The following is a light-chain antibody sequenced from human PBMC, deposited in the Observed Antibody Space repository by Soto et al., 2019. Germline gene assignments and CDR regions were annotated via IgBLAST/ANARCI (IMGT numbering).Light chain of an antibody. CDR2: DAS. CDR1: QSISSW. CDR3: QHSASRSRT. J-gene: IGKJ1*01. V-gene: IGKV1-5*01. Sequence: DIQMTQSPPTVPESVGDIVTITCRASQSISSWLAWYQQKPGKAPKVLIYDASSLESGVPSRLSGSGSGTEFTLTISSLQPDDFASYYCQHSASRSRTFCQGTRVDI.